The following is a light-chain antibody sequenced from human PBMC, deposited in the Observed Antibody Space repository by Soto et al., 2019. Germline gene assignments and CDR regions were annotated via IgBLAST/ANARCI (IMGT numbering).Light chain of an antibody. CDR3: QQYGSSPRT. J-gene: IGKJ1*01. CDR2: GAS. V-gene: IGKV3-15*01. CDR1: QSVSSN. Sequence: EIVMTQSPATLSVSPGERATLSCRASQSVSSNLAWYQQKPGQAPRLLIYGASTRATGIPARFSGSGSGTDFPLTISRLEPEDFAVYYRQQYGSSPRTFGQGTKVEIK.